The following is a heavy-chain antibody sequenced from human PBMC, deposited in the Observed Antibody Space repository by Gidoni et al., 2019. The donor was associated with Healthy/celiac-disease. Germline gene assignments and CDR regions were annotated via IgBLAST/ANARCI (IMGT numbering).Heavy chain of an antibody. Sequence: EVQLVESGGGLVQPGRILRLSCAASGFTFEEYGMHWVRQGPGKGLEWVSGISWNSGTIGYADSVKGRFTISRDNAKNSLYLQMNSLRAEDTALYYCAKDIVARRSGSNFRYYYGMDVWGQGTTVTVSS. V-gene: IGHV3-9*01. CDR1: GFTFEEYG. CDR2: ISWNSGTI. D-gene: IGHD6-6*01. J-gene: IGHJ6*02. CDR3: AKDIVARRSGSNFRYYYGMDV.